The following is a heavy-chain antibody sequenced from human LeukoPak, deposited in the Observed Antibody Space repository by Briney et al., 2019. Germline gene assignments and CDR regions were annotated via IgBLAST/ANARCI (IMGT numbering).Heavy chain of an antibody. J-gene: IGHJ4*02. CDR3: ASPAYCGGDCYG. CDR2: ITSSSSTI. CDR1: GFTFSSYD. Sequence: GGSLRLSCAASGFTFSSYDMNWVRQAPGKGLEWVSYITSSSSTIYYADSVKGRFTVSRDNAKNSLYLQMNSLSVEDTAVYYCASPAYCGGDCYGWGQGTLVTVSS. D-gene: IGHD2-21*01. V-gene: IGHV3-48*01.